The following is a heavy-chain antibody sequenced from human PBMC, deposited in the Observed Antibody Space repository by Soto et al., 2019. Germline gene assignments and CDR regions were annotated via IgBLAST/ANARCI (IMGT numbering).Heavy chain of an antibody. J-gene: IGHJ3*02. V-gene: IGHV4-31*03. Sequence: SLSLTCTVSGGSISSGGYYWSWIRQHPGKGLEWIGYIYYSGSTHYNPSLKSRVTISVDTSKNQFPLRLSSVTAADTAVYYCARDQDFYDSSGHDAFEIWGQGTMVTVSS. CDR2: IYYSGST. D-gene: IGHD3-22*01. CDR1: GGSISSGGYY. CDR3: ARDQDFYDSSGHDAFEI.